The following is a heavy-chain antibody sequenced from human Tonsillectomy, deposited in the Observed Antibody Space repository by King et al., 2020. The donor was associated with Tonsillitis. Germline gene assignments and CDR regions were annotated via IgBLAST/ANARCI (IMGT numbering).Heavy chain of an antibody. CDR3: ATTLPDSSVWYDEDY. J-gene: IGHJ4*02. D-gene: IGHD6-19*01. V-gene: IGHV4-39*07. Sequence: LQLQESGPGLVKPSETLSLTCTVSGGSISSSSYYWGWIRQPPGKGLEWIGSIYYSGSTYYNPSLKSRVTISVDTSKNQFSLKLSSVTAADTAVYYCATTLPDSSVWYDEDYWGQGTLVTVSS. CDR1: GGSISSSSYY. CDR2: IYYSGST.